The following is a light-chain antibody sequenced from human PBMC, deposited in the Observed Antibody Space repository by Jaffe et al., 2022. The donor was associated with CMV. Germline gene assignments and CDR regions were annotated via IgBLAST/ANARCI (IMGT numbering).Light chain of an antibody. CDR3: QQYYNVPIT. V-gene: IGKV4-1*01. CDR2: WAS. Sequence: DIVMTQSPDSLAVSLGERATINCKSSLSVLYSSNNKNYLAWYQQKPGQPPKLLIYWASTRESGVPDRFSGSGSGADFTLTISSLQAEDVAVYYCQQYYNVPITFGQGTRLEIK. CDR1: LSVLYSSNNKNY. J-gene: IGKJ5*01.